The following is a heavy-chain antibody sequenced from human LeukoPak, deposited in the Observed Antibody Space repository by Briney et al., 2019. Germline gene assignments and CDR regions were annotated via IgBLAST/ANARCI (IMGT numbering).Heavy chain of an antibody. CDR1: GSTLTSSG. CDR3: AKDSGSDV. V-gene: IGHV3-30*02. J-gene: IGHJ6*04. CDR2: RRYDGSNE. Sequence: GGSLRPSCAAHGSTLTSSGTPWVRQAPGKGLEWGAFRRYDGSNEYYADAVSGRFTISRDNSMNTLYLQMNSLRAEDTAVYYCAKDSGSDVWGKGTTVTVSS.